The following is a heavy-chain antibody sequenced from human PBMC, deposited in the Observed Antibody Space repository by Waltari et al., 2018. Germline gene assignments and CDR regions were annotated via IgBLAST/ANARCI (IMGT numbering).Heavy chain of an antibody. Sequence: QVQLVQSGAEVKKPGASVKVSCKASGYTFTSYDINWVRQATGQGLEWMGWMNPNRGNTGYAQKVQGRVTMTRNTSISTAYMELSSLRSEDTAVYYCAREPSGENWFDPWGQGTLVTVSS. CDR2: MNPNRGNT. CDR1: GYTFTSYD. V-gene: IGHV1-8*01. D-gene: IGHD2-15*01. J-gene: IGHJ5*02. CDR3: AREPSGENWFDP.